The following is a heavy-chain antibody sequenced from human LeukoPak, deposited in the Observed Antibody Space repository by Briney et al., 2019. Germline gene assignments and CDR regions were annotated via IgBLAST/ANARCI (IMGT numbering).Heavy chain of an antibody. CDR1: GGSFSGYY. CDR3: ARGTKYYGSGSYYNRRPFDY. Sequence: SEALSLTCAVSGGSFSGYYWSWIRQPPGKGLGWIWEINHSGSTNYNPSLKSRVTISVDTSKNQFSLKLSSVTAADTAVYYCARGTKYYGSGSYYNRRPFDYWGQGTLVTVSS. D-gene: IGHD3-10*01. V-gene: IGHV4-34*01. J-gene: IGHJ4*02. CDR2: INHSGST.